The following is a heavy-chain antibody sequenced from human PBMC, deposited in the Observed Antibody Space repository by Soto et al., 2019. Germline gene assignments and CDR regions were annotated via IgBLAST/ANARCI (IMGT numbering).Heavy chain of an antibody. J-gene: IGHJ4*02. V-gene: IGHV3-33*05. D-gene: IGHD3-22*01. CDR1: GFTFSTYG. CDR3: ARGLDYDSSGYYLDF. CDR2: IQYHGINK. Sequence: ASGGGVVQPGRSLRLSCAASGFTFSTYGMHWVRQAPGKGLARVAFIQYHGINKDYADSVKGRFTISRDNSRNTLYLQMNSLRAEETAVYYCARGLDYDSSGYYLDFWGQGALVTVSS.